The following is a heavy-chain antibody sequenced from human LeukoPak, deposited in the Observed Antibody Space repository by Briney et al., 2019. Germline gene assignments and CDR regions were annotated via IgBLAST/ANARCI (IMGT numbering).Heavy chain of an antibody. CDR1: GGSISSSSYY. CDR2: IYYSGST. J-gene: IGHJ4*02. CDR3: ARGETPRNFDY. Sequence: SETLSLTCTVSGGSISSSSYYWGWIRQPPGKGLEWIGYIYYSGSTNYNPSLKSRVTISVDTSKNQFSLKLSSVTAADTAVYYCARGETPRNFDYWGQGTLVTVSS. V-gene: IGHV4-61*05. D-gene: IGHD5-24*01.